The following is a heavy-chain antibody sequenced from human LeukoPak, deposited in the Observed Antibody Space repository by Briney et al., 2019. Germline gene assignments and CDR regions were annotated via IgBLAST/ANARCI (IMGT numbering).Heavy chain of an antibody. D-gene: IGHD6-6*01. CDR3: ARENWRSKSIDFDS. CDR1: GGSINSFY. V-gene: IGHV4-4*07. CDR2: IYSSGST. Sequence: SETLSLTCTVSGGSINSFYWTWIRQPAGKGLEWIGRIYSSGSTNFNPSLKSRVTMSVDTSKNQFSLRLSSVTAADTAAYFCARENWRSKSIDFDSWGQGTLGTVSS. J-gene: IGHJ4*02.